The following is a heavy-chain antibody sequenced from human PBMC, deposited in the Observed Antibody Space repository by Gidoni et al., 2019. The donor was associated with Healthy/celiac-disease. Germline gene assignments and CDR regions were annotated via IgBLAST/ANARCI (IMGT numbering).Heavy chain of an antibody. V-gene: IGHV1-18*01. CDR2: ISAYNGNT. D-gene: IGHD3-22*01. J-gene: IGHJ1*01. CDR3: ARVRAFYPPTYDRGGYFQH. Sequence: QVQLVQSGAEVKKPGASVKVSCKASGYTFTSYGIRWVRQAPGQGLEWMGWISAYNGNTNYAQKLQGRVTMTTDTSTSTAYMELRSLRSDDTAVYYCARVRAFYPPTYDRGGYFQHWGQGTLVTVSS. CDR1: GYTFTSYG.